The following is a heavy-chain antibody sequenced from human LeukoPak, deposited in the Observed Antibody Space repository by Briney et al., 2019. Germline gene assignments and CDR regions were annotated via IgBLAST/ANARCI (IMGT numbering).Heavy chain of an antibody. J-gene: IGHJ4*02. D-gene: IGHD3-3*01. V-gene: IGHV4-4*07. Sequence: PSQTLSLTCTVSGDSISSYYWSWIRQPAGKGLEWIGRIYTSGSTNYNPSLKSRVTMSVDTSKNQFSLKLSSVTAADTAVYYCASQYYDFWSGYGHFDYWGQGTLVTVSS. CDR3: ASQYYDFWSGYGHFDY. CDR1: GDSISSYY. CDR2: IYTSGST.